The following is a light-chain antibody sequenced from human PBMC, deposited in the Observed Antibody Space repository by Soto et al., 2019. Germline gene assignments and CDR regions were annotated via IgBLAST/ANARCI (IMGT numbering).Light chain of an antibody. CDR1: QSISSW. V-gene: IGKV1-5*01. CDR2: DAS. J-gene: IGKJ1*01. CDR3: QQYNSYSLTWT. Sequence: DIQMTQSPSTLSASVGDRVTITCRASQSISSWLAWYQQKPGKAPKLLIYDASSLESAVPSRFSGSGSGTEFTLTISSLQPDDSATYYCQQYNSYSLTWTFGQGTKVEIK.